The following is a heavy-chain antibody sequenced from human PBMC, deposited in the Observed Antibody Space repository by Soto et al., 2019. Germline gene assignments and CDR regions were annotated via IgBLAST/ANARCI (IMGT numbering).Heavy chain of an antibody. CDR2: INPTVGST. J-gene: IGHJ4*02. V-gene: IGHV1-46*01. D-gene: IGHD6-25*01. CDR3: ARNAASGLDY. CDR1: GYTFVNYY. Sequence: QVQLLQSEAEEEKPGASVKLSCKASGYTFVNYYVHWVRQAPGQGLEWIGFINPTVGSTSYAQKFQGRLTMTRDTSTSTVYMEVSSLRSEDTALYYCARNAASGLDYWGQGTLVTVSS.